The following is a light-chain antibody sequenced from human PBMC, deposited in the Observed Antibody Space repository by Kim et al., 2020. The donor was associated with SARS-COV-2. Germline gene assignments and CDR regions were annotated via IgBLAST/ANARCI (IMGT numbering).Light chain of an antibody. CDR1: HSNIGTNY. V-gene: IGLV1-47*01. Sequence: GQRVSISCSRTHSNIGTNYVYWYQQLPGTAPKLLISRNSQRPSGVPDRFSGSRSDTAASLAISGLRSDDEGDYYCAAWDDSLSGWVFGRGTKLTVL. CDR3: AAWDDSLSGWV. CDR2: RNS. J-gene: IGLJ3*02.